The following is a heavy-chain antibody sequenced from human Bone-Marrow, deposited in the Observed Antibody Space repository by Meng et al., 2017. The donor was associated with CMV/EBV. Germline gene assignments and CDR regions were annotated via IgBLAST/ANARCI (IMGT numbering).Heavy chain of an antibody. CDR1: GFTFSSYE. V-gene: IGHV3-48*03. Sequence: GGSLRLSCAASGFTFSSYEMNWVRQAPGKGLEWVSYISSSGSTIYYADSVKGRFTISRDNAKNSLYLQMNSLRAEDTAVYYCARDREQLFQYYYYYYGMDVWGQGTTVTGSS. J-gene: IGHJ6*01. CDR2: ISSSGSTI. CDR3: ARDREQLFQYYYYYYGMDV. D-gene: IGHD6-6*01.